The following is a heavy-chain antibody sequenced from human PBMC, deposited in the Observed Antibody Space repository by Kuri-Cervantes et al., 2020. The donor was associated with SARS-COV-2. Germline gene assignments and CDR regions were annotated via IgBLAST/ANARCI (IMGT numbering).Heavy chain of an antibody. D-gene: IGHD6-13*01. CDR2: INSDGSST. J-gene: IGHJ6*02. Sequence: GGSLRLSCAASGFTFSSYWMHWVRQAPGKGLVWVSRINSDGSSTSYADSVKGRFTISRENAKNSLYLQMNSLRAGDTAVYYCARSIVAAAGTDYYYGMDVGGQGTTVTVSS. V-gene: IGHV3-74*01. CDR1: GFTFSSYW. CDR3: ARSIVAAAGTDYYYGMDV.